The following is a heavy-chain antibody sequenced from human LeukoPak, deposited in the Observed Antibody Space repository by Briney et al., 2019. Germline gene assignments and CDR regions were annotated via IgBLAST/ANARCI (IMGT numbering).Heavy chain of an antibody. V-gene: IGHV4-59*12. J-gene: IGHJ4*02. CDR2: IYYSGST. D-gene: IGHD1-26*01. CDR3: ASSVGSTDY. CDR1: GDSISSFY. Sequence: PSETLSLTCTVSGDSISSFYWSWIRQPPGKGLEWIGYIYYSGSTNYNPSLKSRVTISVDTSKNQFSLRLTSVTAADAAVYYCASSVGSTDYWGQGTLVTVSS.